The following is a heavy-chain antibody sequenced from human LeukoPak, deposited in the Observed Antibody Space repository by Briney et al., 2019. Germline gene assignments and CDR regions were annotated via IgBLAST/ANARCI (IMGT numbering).Heavy chain of an antibody. CDR1: GYTFTSYD. CDR2: MNPNSGNT. J-gene: IGHJ3*02. D-gene: IGHD3-22*01. Sequence: ASVKVSCKASGYTFTSYDINWVRQATGQGLEWMGWMNPNSGNTGYAQKFQGRVTITRNTSISTAYMELSSLRSEDTAVYYCAREILYDSSGYYVRAFDIWGQGTMVTVSS. CDR3: AREILYDSSGYYVRAFDI. V-gene: IGHV1-8*03.